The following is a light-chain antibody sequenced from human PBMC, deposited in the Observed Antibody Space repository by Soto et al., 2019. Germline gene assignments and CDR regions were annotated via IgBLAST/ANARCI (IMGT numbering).Light chain of an antibody. CDR1: SSDVGGYNY. CDR2: DVS. Sequence: QSVLTQPASVSGSLGQSITISCTGSSSDVGGYNYVSWYQQHPGKAPKLMIYDVSNRPSGVSNRFSGSKSGNTASLTISGLQAEDEADYYCSSYTSSSTPQFVFGTGTKLTVL. V-gene: IGLV2-14*01. CDR3: SSYTSSSTPQFV. J-gene: IGLJ1*01.